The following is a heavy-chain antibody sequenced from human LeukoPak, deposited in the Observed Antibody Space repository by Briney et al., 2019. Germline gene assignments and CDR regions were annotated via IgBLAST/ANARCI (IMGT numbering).Heavy chain of an antibody. CDR3: TTAETYYYDSSDYYPADY. D-gene: IGHD3-22*01. V-gene: IGHV3-15*04. Sequence: GGSLRLSCAVSGFTFTDAWLSWVRQTPGKGLEWISRLGSKSHGGTIDYAETVKGRFTISRDDATNTLYLQMTSLKSEDTGVYYCTTAETYYYDSSDYYPADYWGQGTLVTVSS. CDR2: LGSKSHGGTI. CDR1: GFTFTDAW. J-gene: IGHJ4*02.